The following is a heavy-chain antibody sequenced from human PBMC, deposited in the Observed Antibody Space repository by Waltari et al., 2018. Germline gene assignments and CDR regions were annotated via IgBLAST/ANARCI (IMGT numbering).Heavy chain of an antibody. Sequence: EVQLVESGGGLVQTGGSLRLSCEVPEFAFSTYWMTWVRQAQGRGLEGRANIIYDGSEKHYVASVKGRFTISRDNARNSLYLQMNSLRAEDTAVYYCATCRWLGYWGQGTLVTVSS. J-gene: IGHJ4*02. V-gene: IGHV3-7*03. CDR3: ATCRWLGY. D-gene: IGHD3-10*01. CDR1: EFAFSTYW. CDR2: IIYDGSEK.